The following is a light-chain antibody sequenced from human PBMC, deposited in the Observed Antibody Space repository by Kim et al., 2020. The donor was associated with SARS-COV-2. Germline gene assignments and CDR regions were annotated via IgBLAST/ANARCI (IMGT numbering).Light chain of an antibody. V-gene: IGKV1-39*01. J-gene: IGKJ2*01. Sequence: IQMTQSPSYLSASVGDRVTITCRASQSISRYLHWYQQKPGKVPTVLIYAASNLQNGVPPRFSGSGSGTDFTLTISSLRPEDFATYYCQQTFSSPYTFAQGTKLEI. CDR3: QQTFSSPYT. CDR2: AAS. CDR1: QSISRY.